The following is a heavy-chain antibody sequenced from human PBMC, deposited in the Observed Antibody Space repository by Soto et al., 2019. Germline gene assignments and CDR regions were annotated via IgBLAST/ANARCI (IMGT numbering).Heavy chain of an antibody. Sequence: ASAKVSCKASGYIFTNYDINWVRQATGQGLEYLGWINPNSGNTGYAQKFQGRVTMTEDTSTDTAYMELSSPRSEDTAVYYCATGPPYNWNYDYWGQGTLVTVSS. J-gene: IGHJ4*02. D-gene: IGHD1-7*01. CDR2: INPNSGNT. CDR3: ATGPPYNWNYDY. CDR1: GYIFTNYD. V-gene: IGHV1-8*01.